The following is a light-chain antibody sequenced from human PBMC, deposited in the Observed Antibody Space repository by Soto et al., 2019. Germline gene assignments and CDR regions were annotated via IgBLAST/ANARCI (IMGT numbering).Light chain of an antibody. CDR1: QSIVTY. CDR2: AAS. CDR3: QQSYSTSPRT. V-gene: IGKV1-39*01. J-gene: IGKJ1*01. Sequence: DIQVSLSPSSLSASVGDRVTITCRASQSIVTYLNWYLQKPGKAPKLLIYAASNLQSGVPSRFSGSGAGTDFTLTIISRQADEFSTYYCQQSYSTSPRTFGQGTKVDIK.